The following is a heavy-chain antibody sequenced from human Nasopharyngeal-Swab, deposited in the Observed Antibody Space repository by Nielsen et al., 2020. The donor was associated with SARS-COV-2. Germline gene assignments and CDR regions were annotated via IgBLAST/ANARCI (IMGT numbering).Heavy chain of an antibody. Sequence: WVRQAPGQGLEWMGWINTNTGNPTYAQGFTGRFVFSLDTSVGTAYLQISSLKAEDTAVYYCAREANLEYSNWFDPWGQGTLVTVSS. D-gene: IGHD2/OR15-2a*01. CDR2: INTNTGNP. J-gene: IGHJ5*02. CDR3: AREANLEYSNWFDP. V-gene: IGHV7-4-1*02.